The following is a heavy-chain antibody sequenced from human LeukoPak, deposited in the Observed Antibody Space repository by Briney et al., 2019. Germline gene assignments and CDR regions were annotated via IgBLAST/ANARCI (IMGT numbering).Heavy chain of an antibody. CDR1: GFTFSNYG. J-gene: IGHJ6*02. CDR3: ARDTPKSSEDYYYYGMDV. CDR2: IWYDGSNK. Sequence: PGGSLRLSCAASGFTFSNYGMHWVRQAPGKGLEWVTLIWYDGSNKYYADSVKGRFTISRDNSKNTLYLQMNSLRAEDTAVYHCARDTPKSSEDYYYYGMDVWGHGTTVTVSS. V-gene: IGHV3-33*01.